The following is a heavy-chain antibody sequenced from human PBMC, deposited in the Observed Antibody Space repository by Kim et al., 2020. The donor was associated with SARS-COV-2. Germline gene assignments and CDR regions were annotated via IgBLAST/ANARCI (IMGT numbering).Heavy chain of an antibody. V-gene: IGHV4-31*03. CDR3: ARDSTTVTTLRFGSTLTSAFDI. CDR2: IYYSGST. J-gene: IGHJ3*02. D-gene: IGHD4-4*01. CDR1: GGSISSGGYY. Sequence: SETLSLTCTVSGGSISSGGYYWSWIRQHPGKGLEWIGYIYYSGSTYYNPSLKSRVTISVDTSKNQFSLKLSSVTAADTAVYYCARDSTTVTTLRFGSTLTSAFDIWGQGTMVTVSS.